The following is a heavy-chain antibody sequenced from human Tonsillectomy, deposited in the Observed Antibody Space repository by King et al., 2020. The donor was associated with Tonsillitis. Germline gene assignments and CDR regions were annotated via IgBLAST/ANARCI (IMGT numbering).Heavy chain of an antibody. Sequence: VQLVESGAEVKKPGESLKISCKGSGYSFTKYWIAWVRQMPGKGLEWMVIVYPGDSDTRYSPSFQGQVTNSADKSISTAYLQWSSLKASDTAMYYCARHSVDFSSGPDALNIWGQGTMVTVSS. D-gene: IGHD6-19*01. CDR2: VYPGDSDT. J-gene: IGHJ3*02. V-gene: IGHV5-51*01. CDR3: ARHSVDFSSGPDALNI. CDR1: GYSFTKYW.